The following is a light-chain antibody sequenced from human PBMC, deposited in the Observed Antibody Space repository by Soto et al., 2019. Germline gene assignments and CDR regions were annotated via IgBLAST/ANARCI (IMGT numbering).Light chain of an antibody. CDR1: QTISGY. J-gene: IGKJ4*01. CDR2: AAS. CDR3: QQGYSTPLT. V-gene: IGKV1-39*01. Sequence: DIQMTQSPSSLSASAGDRVTITCRASQTISGYLSWYQQKPGKAPKLLIYAASSLQSGVPSRFSGSGSGTDFTLTISSLQPEDFATYYCQQGYSTPLTFGGGTKVEIK.